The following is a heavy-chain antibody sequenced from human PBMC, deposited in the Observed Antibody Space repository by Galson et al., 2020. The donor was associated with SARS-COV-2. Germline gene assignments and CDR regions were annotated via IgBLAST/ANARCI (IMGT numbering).Heavy chain of an antibody. CDR3: AKAEISSCWYGFDY. V-gene: IGHV3-23*01. D-gene: IGHD6-19*01. J-gene: IGHJ4*02. CDR2: LSHSGTST. CDR1: GFTFRNYA. Sequence: GGSLRLSCAASGFTFRNYAMNWVRQAPGKGLEWVSGLSHSGTSTDYAESVKGRFTISRDNSKSTLYLQMESLRAEDTAVYYCAKAEISSCWYGFDYWGRGTLVTVSS.